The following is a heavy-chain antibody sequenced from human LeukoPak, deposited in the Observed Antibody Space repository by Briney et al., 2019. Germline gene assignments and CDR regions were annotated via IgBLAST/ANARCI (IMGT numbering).Heavy chain of an antibody. CDR2: IWFDGKTT. CDR3: TRDPPSSGWSFDY. J-gene: IGHJ4*02. D-gene: IGHD6-19*01. Sequence: PGGSLRLSCAASGFTFSTHAMHWVRQAPAKGLEWVAMIWFDGKTTYYVNSVKGRLTISRDNSKNTVDLRMNSLRAEDTAVYYCTRDPPSSGWSFDYWGQGTLVTVSS. CDR1: GFTFSTHA. V-gene: IGHV3-33*01.